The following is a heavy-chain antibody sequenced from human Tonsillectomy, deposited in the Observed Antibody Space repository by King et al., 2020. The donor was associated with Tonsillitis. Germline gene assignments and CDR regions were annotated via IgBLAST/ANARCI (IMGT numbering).Heavy chain of an antibody. CDR1: GFTFSSYT. D-gene: IGHD3-3*01. Sequence: VQLVESGGSLVKPGGSLRLSCAASGFTFSSYTMNWVRQAPGKGLEWVSSISSSSSYIYYADSVKGRFTISRDNAQNSLYLQMNSLRAEDTAVYYCARDSNDFWSGYYNHWGQGTLVTVSS. V-gene: IGHV3-21*01. J-gene: IGHJ5*02. CDR2: ISSSSSYI. CDR3: ARDSNDFWSGYYNH.